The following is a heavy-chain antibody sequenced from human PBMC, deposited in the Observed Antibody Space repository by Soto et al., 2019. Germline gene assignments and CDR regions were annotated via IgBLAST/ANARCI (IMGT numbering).Heavy chain of an antibody. Sequence: GESQKISCKGSGYNFQTYWIAWVRHMPGKGLEWMGFIYPHDSDTRYSPSFRGQVTISADKSINTAYLQWTSLKASDTAIYFCARPTDYHYGMQVWGQGTTVTVSS. D-gene: IGHD4-17*01. V-gene: IGHV5-51*01. J-gene: IGHJ6*02. CDR1: GYNFQTYW. CDR2: IYPHDSDT. CDR3: ARPTDYHYGMQV.